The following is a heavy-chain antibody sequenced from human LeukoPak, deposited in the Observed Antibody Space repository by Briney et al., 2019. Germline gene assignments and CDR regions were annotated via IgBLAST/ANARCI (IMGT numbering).Heavy chain of an antibody. V-gene: IGHV3-23*01. CDR3: AKCRVRYYDSSGYYYDY. J-gene: IGHJ4*02. Sequence: GGTLRLSCAASGFTFSSYGMSWVRRAPGKGLEWVSAISGSGGSTYYADSVKGRFTISRDNSKNTLYLQMNSLRAEDTAVYFCAKCRVRYYDSSGYYYDYWGQGTLVTVSS. CDR2: ISGSGGST. D-gene: IGHD3-22*01. CDR1: GFTFSSYG.